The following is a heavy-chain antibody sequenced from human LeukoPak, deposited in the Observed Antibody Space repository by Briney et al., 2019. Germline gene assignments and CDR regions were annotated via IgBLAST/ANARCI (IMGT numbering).Heavy chain of an antibody. V-gene: IGHV1-2*02. D-gene: IGHD1-1*01. J-gene: IGHJ4*02. CDR1: GYTFSDYY. CDR2: INPNSGGT. Sequence: ASVKVSCKASGYTFSDYYTHWVRQAHGQGPEWMGWINPNSGGTRYAQQFQGRVTMTRDTSIGTVYMELSTLRSDDTAVYYCARDLSTSSNWELDYWGQGTLVTVSS. CDR3: ARDLSTSSNWELDY.